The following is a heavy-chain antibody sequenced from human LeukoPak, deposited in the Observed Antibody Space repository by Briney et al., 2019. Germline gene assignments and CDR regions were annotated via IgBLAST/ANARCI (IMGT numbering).Heavy chain of an antibody. J-gene: IGHJ3*02. CDR3: ARGWFYAFDI. D-gene: IGHD2-15*01. V-gene: IGHV3-21*01. CDR2: ISSSSSYI. CDR1: GFTFSSYS. Sequence: GGSLRLSCAASGFTFSSYSMNWVRQAPGKGLEWVSSISSSSSYIYYADSVKGRFTISRDNSKNMLYLQMNSLRAEDTAVYSCARGWFYAFDIWGQGTMVTVSS.